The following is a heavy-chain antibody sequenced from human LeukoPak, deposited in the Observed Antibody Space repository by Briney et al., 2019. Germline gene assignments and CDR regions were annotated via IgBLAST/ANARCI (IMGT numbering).Heavy chain of an antibody. CDR1: GFNFSSYS. CDR2: ISSSSSYI. V-gene: IGHV3-21*01. Sequence: GGSLRLSCAASGFNFSSYSMNWVRQAPGKGLAWVSSISSSSSYIYYADSVKGRFTISRDNAKNSLYLQMNSLRAEDTAVYYCARDLGWLQSDYWGQGTLVTVSS. CDR3: ARDLGWLQSDY. J-gene: IGHJ4*02. D-gene: IGHD5-24*01.